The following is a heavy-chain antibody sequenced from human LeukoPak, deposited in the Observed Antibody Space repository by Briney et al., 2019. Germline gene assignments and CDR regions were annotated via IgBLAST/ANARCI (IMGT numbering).Heavy chain of an antibody. J-gene: IGHJ4*02. CDR3: AKRPSDYGDYVSYFDY. Sequence: GGSLRLSCAASGFSFISYGMHWVRQAPGKGLEWVGVISDDGRRKDYADSVKGRFTISRDNSKDTLYLQMNSLRAEDTAVYYCAKRPSDYGDYVSYFDYWSQGTLVTVSS. CDR1: GFSFISYG. V-gene: IGHV3-30*18. CDR2: ISDDGRRK. D-gene: IGHD4-17*01.